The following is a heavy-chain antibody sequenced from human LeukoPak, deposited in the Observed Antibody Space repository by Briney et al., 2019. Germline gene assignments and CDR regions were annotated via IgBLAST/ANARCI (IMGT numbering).Heavy chain of an antibody. D-gene: IGHD3-22*01. CDR2: ISAYNGNA. Sequence: APVKVSCKASGYTFINYAIGWVRQAPGQGLEWMGWISAYNGNANYAQKLQGRVTMTTDTSTSTVYVELRSLRSDDTAVYYCARDHAYDSGIPFDYWGQGTLVTVSS. J-gene: IGHJ4*02. CDR3: ARDHAYDSGIPFDY. CDR1: GYTFINYA. V-gene: IGHV1-18*04.